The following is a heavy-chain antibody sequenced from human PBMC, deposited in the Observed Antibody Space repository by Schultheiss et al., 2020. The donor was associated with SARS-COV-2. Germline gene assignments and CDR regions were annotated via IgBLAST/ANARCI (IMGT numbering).Heavy chain of an antibody. Sequence: SETLSLTCTVSGGSISSYYWNWIRQPAGQGLEWIGRIYTSGNTNYNPSLKSRVTMSVDTSKNQFSLKLTSVTAADTAVHYCARDRGWNYGYYYYYYMDVWGKGTTVTVSS. V-gene: IGHV4-4*07. CDR1: GGSISSYY. D-gene: IGHD1-7*01. CDR3: ARDRGWNYGYYYYYYMDV. CDR2: IYTSGNT. J-gene: IGHJ6*03.